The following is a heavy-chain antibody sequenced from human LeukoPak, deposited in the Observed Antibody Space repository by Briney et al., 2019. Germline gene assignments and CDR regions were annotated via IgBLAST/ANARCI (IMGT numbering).Heavy chain of an antibody. CDR1: GFTLSSHW. J-gene: IGHJ3*02. CDR2: INQDGSEM. D-gene: IGHD6-13*01. CDR3: ARDYEQQLVDAFDI. V-gene: IGHV3-7*01. Sequence: GGSLRLSCEASGFTLSSHWMSWVRQAPGKGLEWLGNINQDGSEMNSVDSVKGRFTISRDNAKNSLYLQMNSLRAEDTAVYYCARDYEQQLVDAFDIWGQGTMVTVSS.